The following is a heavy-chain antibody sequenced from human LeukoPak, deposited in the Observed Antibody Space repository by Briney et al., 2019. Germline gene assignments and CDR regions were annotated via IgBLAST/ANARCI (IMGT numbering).Heavy chain of an antibody. Sequence: GRSLRLSCSASGFILSPYAMHWVRQAPGKGLEYVSSISSEGKTTYYADSVKGRFTISRDNSKNTLYLQMSSLRPEDTAVYYCVKDRWVDHWGQGTLVTVSS. J-gene: IGHJ4*02. CDR2: ISSEGKTT. CDR1: GFILSPYA. CDR3: VKDRWVDH. V-gene: IGHV3-64D*06. D-gene: IGHD6-13*01.